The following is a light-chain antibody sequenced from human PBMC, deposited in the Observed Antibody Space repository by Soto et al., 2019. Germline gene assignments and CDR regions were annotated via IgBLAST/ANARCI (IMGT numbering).Light chain of an antibody. CDR3: QQYNNGPPLT. J-gene: IGKJ5*01. CDR1: QSVSSN. V-gene: IGKV3-15*01. CDR2: GAS. Sequence: EIVMTQSPATLSLSPGERATLSCMASQSVSSNLAWYQQKPGQAPRLLIYGASTRATGIPARFSGSGSGTEFTLTISSLQSEDFAVYYCQQYNNGPPLTFGQGTRLEIK.